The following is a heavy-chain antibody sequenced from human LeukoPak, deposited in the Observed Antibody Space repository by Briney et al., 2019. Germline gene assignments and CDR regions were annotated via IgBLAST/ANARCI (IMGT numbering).Heavy chain of an antibody. V-gene: IGHV3-11*01. D-gene: IGHD2-21*02. CDR1: GFTFSDYY. CDR2: ISSSGSTI. Sequence: GGPLRLSCAASGFTFSDYYMSWIRQAPGKGLEWGSYISSSGSTIYYADSVKGRFTISRDNAKNSLYLQMNSLRAEDTAVYYCARDLFCGGDCWTAGMDVWGQGTTVTVSS. CDR3: ARDLFCGGDCWTAGMDV. J-gene: IGHJ6*02.